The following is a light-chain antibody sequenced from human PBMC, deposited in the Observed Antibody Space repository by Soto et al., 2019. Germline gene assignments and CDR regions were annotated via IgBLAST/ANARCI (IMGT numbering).Light chain of an antibody. J-gene: IGKJ2*01. CDR3: MHALQTRT. CDR2: LGS. V-gene: IGKV2-28*01. CDR1: QSLLHSNGYNY. Sequence: DIVMTQSPLSLPVTPGEPASISCRSSQSLLHSNGYNYLDWYLQKPGQSPQLLIYLGSNRASGVPDRFSGSGSGTDFTLKISRVEAEDVGFYYCMHALQTRTFGQGTKVDIK.